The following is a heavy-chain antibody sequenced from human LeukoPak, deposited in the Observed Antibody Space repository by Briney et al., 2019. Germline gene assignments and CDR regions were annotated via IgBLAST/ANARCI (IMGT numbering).Heavy chain of an antibody. J-gene: IGHJ4*02. CDR1: GFTFSSYA. CDR3: ARVSSGQALDY. CDR2: ISSNGGST. D-gene: IGHD6-19*01. V-gene: IGHV3-64*01. Sequence: PGGSLRLSCAASGFTFSSYAMHWVRQAPGKGLEYVSAISSNGGSTYYANSVKGRFTISRDNSKNTLYLQMGSLRAEDMAVYYCARVSSGQALDYWGQGTLVTVSS.